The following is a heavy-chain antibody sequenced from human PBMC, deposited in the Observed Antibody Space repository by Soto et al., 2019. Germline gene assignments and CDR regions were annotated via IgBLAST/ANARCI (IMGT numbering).Heavy chain of an antibody. V-gene: IGHV4-34*02. Sequence: QVQLQQWGAGLLKPSETLSLTCAVFGGSFSNYYWSWIRQPPGKGLEWIGEINHSGNTNYNPSLKNRVTISVDTSKKQISLKVTSVTAADTAVYYCGSSPFFRTRGPGTLVTVSS. CDR3: GSSPFFRT. J-gene: IGHJ4*02. CDR2: INHSGNT. D-gene: IGHD3-10*01. CDR1: GGSFSNYY.